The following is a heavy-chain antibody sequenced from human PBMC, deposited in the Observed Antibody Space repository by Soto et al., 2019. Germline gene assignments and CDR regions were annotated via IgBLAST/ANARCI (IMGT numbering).Heavy chain of an antibody. CDR3: ARDDDSSGYYATFDY. D-gene: IGHD3-22*01. CDR1: GGSISSGGYY. V-gene: IGHV4-31*03. CDR2: IYYSGST. Sequence: SETLSLTCTVSGGSISSGGYYWSWIRQHPGKGLEWIGYIYYSGSTYYNPSLESRVTISVDTSKNQFSLKLSSVTAADTAVYYCARDDDSSGYYATFDYWGQGTLVTVSS. J-gene: IGHJ4*02.